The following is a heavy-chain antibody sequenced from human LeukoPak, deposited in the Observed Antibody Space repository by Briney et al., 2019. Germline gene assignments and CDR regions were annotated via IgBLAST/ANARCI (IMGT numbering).Heavy chain of an antibody. J-gene: IGHJ6*03. CDR1: GESFSGYY. V-gene: IGHV4-34*01. CDR3: TRPWQRRYYMDV. Sequence: SETLSLTCAVYGESFSGYYWTWVHQPPGKGLEWIGDINHSGRTTYNPSLKSRVIISVDTSKNLFSLNLTSVTAADTAVYYCTRPWQRRYYMDVWGKGTTVAVSS. CDR2: INHSGRT.